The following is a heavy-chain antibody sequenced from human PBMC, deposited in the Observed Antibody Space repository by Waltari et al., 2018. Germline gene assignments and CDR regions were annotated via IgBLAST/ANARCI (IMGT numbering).Heavy chain of an antibody. Sequence: QVQLQESGPGLVKPSPTLSLTCTVSGGSISSGSYYWRWIRQPPGKGLEWIGRIYTSGSTNYNPSLKSRVTISVDTSKNQFSLKLSSVTAADTAVYYCASFTPGGFGEFRPASFDYWGQGTLVTVSS. D-gene: IGHD3-10*01. CDR2: IYTSGST. V-gene: IGHV4-61*02. CDR1: GGSISSGSYY. J-gene: IGHJ4*02. CDR3: ASFTPGGFGEFRPASFDY.